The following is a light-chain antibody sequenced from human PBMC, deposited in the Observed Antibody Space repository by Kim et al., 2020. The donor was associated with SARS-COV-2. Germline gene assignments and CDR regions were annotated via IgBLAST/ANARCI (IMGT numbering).Light chain of an antibody. CDR1: SSDVGGYNY. CDR2: DVT. V-gene: IGLV2-14*04. J-gene: IGLJ3*02. Sequence: GQSITSSCNGTSSDVGGYNYVSWYQQHPGKAPKLMIYDVTKRPSGVSNRFSGSKSGNAASLTISGLQAEDEADYYCSSYTSSSTWVFGGGTKLTVL. CDR3: SSYTSSSTWV.